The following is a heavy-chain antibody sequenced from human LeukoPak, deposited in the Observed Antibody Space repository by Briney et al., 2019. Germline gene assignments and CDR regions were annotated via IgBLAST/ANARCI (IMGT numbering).Heavy chain of an antibody. CDR1: DDSISTNNYY. Sequence: SETLTLTCTLSDDSISTNNYYWSWIRQPPGKGLEWVGTLHFSGTPYYSPSLNSRVSISVDTSKNQFSLMLTSVTATATAVYSCTRGGDVSQLGNFWGQGTLVTVSS. V-gene: IGHV4-39*01. J-gene: IGHJ4*02. D-gene: IGHD2-21*01. CDR2: LHFSGTP. CDR3: TRGGDVSQLGNF.